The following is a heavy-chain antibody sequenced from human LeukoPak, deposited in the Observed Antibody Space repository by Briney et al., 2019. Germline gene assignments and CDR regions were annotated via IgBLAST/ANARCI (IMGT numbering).Heavy chain of an antibody. J-gene: IGHJ5*02. D-gene: IGHD3-22*01. CDR2: IYTSGST. Sequence: PSQTLSLTCTVSGGSISSGSYYWSWIRQPAGKGLEWIGRIYTSGSTNYNPSLKGRVTISVDTSKNQFSLKLSSVTAADTAVYYCARGDSSGYYYSWFDPWGQGTLVTVSS. CDR3: ARGDSSGYYYSWFDP. CDR1: GGSISSGSYY. V-gene: IGHV4-61*02.